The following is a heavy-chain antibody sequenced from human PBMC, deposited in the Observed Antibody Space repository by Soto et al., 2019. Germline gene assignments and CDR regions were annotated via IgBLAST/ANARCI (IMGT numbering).Heavy chain of an antibody. J-gene: IGHJ4*02. CDR2: IYHSGST. CDR3: ARSMTTVTTNDY. V-gene: IGHV4-30-2*01. Sequence: PSETLSLTCAVSGGSISSGGYSWSWIRQPPGKGLEWNGYIYHSGSTYYNPSLKSRVTISVDRSKNQFSLKLSSVTAADTAVYYCARSMTTVTTNDYWGQGSLVTVSS. CDR1: GGSISSGGYS. D-gene: IGHD4-17*01.